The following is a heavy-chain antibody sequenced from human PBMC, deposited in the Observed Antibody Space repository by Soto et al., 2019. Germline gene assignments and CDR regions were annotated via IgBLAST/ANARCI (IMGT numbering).Heavy chain of an antibody. CDR3: AGYGDYRRYFAY. D-gene: IGHD4-17*01. CDR2: IDSRGST. Sequence: SEALSLTCSVSGGSISSTGCYWRWIRQHLGKGLEWIGCIDSRGSTYSNPSLICRVTISVDPSKNQFSLKLSSVTASDTAVYACAGYGDYRRYFAYWRQGTLVTDS. V-gene: IGHV4-31*03. J-gene: IGHJ4*02. CDR1: GGSISSTGCY.